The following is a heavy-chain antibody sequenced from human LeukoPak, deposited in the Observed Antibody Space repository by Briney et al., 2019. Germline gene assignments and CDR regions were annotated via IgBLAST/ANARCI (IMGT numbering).Heavy chain of an antibody. J-gene: IGHJ6*02. Sequence: SETLSLTCTVSGGSISSSSYYWGWIRQPPGKGLEWIGSIYYRGSTYYNPSLKSRVTISVDRSKNQFSLKLSSVTAADTAAYYCARVEVDGMDVWGQGTTVTVSS. CDR2: IYYRGST. D-gene: IGHD3-3*01. CDR3: ARVEVDGMDV. CDR1: GGSISSSSYY. V-gene: IGHV4-39*07.